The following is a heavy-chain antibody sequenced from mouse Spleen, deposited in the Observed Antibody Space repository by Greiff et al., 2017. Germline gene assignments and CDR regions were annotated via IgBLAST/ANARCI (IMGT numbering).Heavy chain of an antibody. CDR1: GFNIKDYY. D-gene: IGHD1-1*01. Sequence: VQLQQSGAELVRSGASVKLSCTASGFNIKDYYMHWVKQRPEQGLEWIGWIDPENGDTEYAPKFQGKATMTADTSSNTAYLQLSSLTSEDTAVYYCHYYGSRDWYFDVWGAGTTVTVSS. CDR3: HYYGSRDWYFDV. J-gene: IGHJ1*01. V-gene: IGHV14-4*02. CDR2: IDPENGDT.